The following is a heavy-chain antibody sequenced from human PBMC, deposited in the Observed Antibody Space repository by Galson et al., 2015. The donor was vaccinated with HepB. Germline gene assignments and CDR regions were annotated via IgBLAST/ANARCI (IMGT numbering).Heavy chain of an antibody. CDR2: INAEGTYT. Sequence: SLRLSCAASGFTFTNHWMHWVRQEPGKGLMCVSRINAEGTYTDHGESVKGRFTISRDNVKNMLYLQMNSLRAEDTAVYYCVRDCGSYGLDYWGQGTLVTVSS. CDR3: VRDCGSYGLDY. V-gene: IGHV3-74*01. CDR1: GFTFTNHW. D-gene: IGHD1-26*01. J-gene: IGHJ4*02.